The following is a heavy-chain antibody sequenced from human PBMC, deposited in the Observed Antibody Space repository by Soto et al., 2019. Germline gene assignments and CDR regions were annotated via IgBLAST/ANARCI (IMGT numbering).Heavy chain of an antibody. D-gene: IGHD1-26*01. CDR3: ARHSWSSPEGGYYYGMDV. J-gene: IGHJ6*02. CDR1: GGTFSSYA. Sequence: QVQLVQSGAEVKKPGSSVKVSCKASGGTFSSYAISWVRQAPGQGLEWMGGIVPIFGTADYAQKFQGRVTITADESTSTAYMELSSVRSEDTAVYYCARHSWSSPEGGYYYGMDVWGQGTTVTVSS. CDR2: IVPIFGTA. V-gene: IGHV1-69*12.